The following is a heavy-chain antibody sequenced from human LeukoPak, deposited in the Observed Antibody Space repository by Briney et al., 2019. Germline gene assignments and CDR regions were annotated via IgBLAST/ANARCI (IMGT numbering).Heavy chain of an antibody. CDR3: ASTYYYDSSGYNYFDY. CDR2: ITAYNGNT. V-gene: IGHV1-18*01. D-gene: IGHD3-22*01. CDR1: GHPFTSYG. Sequence: ASVKASCNASGHPFTSYGTSWVRQAPGHGLKCIGCITAYNGNTTYTQKLQGRVTMTTDTSTSTAYMELRSLRSDDTAVYYCASTYYYDSSGYNYFDYWGQGTLVTVSS. J-gene: IGHJ4*02.